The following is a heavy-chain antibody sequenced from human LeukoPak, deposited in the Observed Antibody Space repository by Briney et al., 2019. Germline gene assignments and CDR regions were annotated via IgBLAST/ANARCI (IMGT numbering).Heavy chain of an antibody. V-gene: IGHV3-23*01. CDR3: AKDSPSAPVTSA. CDR1: GFIFSSYT. D-gene: IGHD4-17*01. Sequence: HPGGSLRLSCAASGFIFSSYTMSWVRQAPGRRLEWVSTISSSGDNSYYADSVKGRFTISRDNSKNTLYLQMNSLRVEDTAIFYCAKDSPSAPVTSAWGQGTLVTVSS. J-gene: IGHJ5*02. CDR2: ISSSGDNS.